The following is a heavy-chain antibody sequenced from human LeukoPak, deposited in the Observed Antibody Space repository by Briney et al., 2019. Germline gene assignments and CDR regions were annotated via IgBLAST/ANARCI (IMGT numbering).Heavy chain of an antibody. CDR1: GFTFSDQY. J-gene: IGHJ3*02. Sequence: GGSLRLSCAASGFTFSDQYMDWVRQAPGKGLEWVAFIRYDGSNKYYADSVKGRFTISRDNSKNTLYLQMNSLRAEDTAVYYCAKSQAVATTGYDAFDIWGQGTMVTVSS. CDR2: IRYDGSNK. CDR3: AKSQAVATTGYDAFDI. D-gene: IGHD5-12*01. V-gene: IGHV3-30*02.